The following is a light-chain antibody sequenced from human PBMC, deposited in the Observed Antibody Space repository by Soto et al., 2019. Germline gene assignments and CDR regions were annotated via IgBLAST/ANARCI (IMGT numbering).Light chain of an antibody. J-gene: IGLJ3*02. V-gene: IGLV2-8*01. CDR2: EVS. CDR3: SSYAGSNDRWV. CDR1: SSDIGAYNY. Sequence: QSALTQPPSASGSPGQSVTISCTGTSSDIGAYNYVSWYQQHPGKAPKLMIHEVSKRPSGVPDRFSGSKSGITASLTVSGLQAEDEADYYCSSYAGSNDRWVFGGGTKLTVL.